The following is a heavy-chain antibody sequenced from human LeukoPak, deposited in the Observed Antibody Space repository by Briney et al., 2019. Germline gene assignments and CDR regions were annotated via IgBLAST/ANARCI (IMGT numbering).Heavy chain of an antibody. CDR2: ISSSSTI. D-gene: IGHD2-15*01. CDR1: GFTFSSYS. V-gene: IGHV3-48*01. CDR3: ARGPGYCSGGSCYRSYEYYYYYYMDV. Sequence: GGSLRLSCAASGFTFSSYSMNWVRQAPGKGLEWVSYISSSSTIYYADSVKGRFTISRDNAKNSLYLQMNSLRAEDTAVYYCARGPGYCSGGSCYRSYEYYYYYYMDVWGKGTTVTVSS. J-gene: IGHJ6*03.